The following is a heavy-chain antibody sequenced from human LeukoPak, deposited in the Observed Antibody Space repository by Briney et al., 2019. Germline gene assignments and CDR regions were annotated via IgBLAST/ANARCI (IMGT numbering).Heavy chain of an antibody. CDR2: IWYDGSNK. V-gene: IGHV3-33*08. D-gene: IGHD6-6*01. CDR1: GFTFGSYA. J-gene: IGHJ4*02. CDR3: ARDTRLAALGY. Sequence: GGSLRLSCAASGFTFGSYAMHWVRQAPGKGLEWVAVIWYDGSNKYYADSVKGRFTISRDNSKNTLYLQMNSLRAEDTAVYYCARDTRLAALGYWGQGTLVTVSS.